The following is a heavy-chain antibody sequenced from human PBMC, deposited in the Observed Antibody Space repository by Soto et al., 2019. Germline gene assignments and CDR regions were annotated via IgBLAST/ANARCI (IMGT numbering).Heavy chain of an antibody. CDR3: ARGITLPTPLDY. CDR1: GYTFTSYG. D-gene: IGHD1-20*01. CDR2: ISAGNGNT. J-gene: IGHJ4*02. V-gene: IGHV1-18*01. Sequence: ASVKVSCKASGYTFTSYGISWVRQAPGQGLEWMGWISAGNGNTKYSQKFQGRVTITRDTSASTAYMELSSLRSEDTAVYYCARGITLPTPLDYWGQGTLVTSPQ.